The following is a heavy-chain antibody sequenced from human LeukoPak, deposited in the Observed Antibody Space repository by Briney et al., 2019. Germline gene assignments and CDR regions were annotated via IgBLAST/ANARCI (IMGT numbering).Heavy chain of an antibody. CDR2: INPAGSDT. CDR1: GFTFSSHW. J-gene: IGHJ3*01. CDR3: ARDRTDDSGVNYNPMFDL. D-gene: IGHD3-10*01. V-gene: IGHV3-74*01. Sequence: PGGSLRLSCAASGFTFSSHWMHWVRQAPGKGLEWVSRINPAGSDTRCADSVKGRFTISRDNAKNTLYLQMNSLRGEDTAVYYCARDRTDDSGVNYNPMFDLWGQGTMVTVSS.